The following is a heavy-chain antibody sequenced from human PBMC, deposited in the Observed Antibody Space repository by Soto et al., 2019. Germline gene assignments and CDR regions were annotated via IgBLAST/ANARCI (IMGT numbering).Heavy chain of an antibody. CDR3: AKDYLKQWLVIDFDY. J-gene: IGHJ4*02. D-gene: IGHD6-19*01. V-gene: IGHV3-30*18. Sequence: GGSLRLSCAASGFTFSNYGMHWVRQAPGRGLEWVALISHDGRTNYADSVKGRFTISRDNSKKTLSLQMNSLRPDDTAVYYCAKDYLKQWLVIDFDYWGQGTLVTVSS. CDR2: ISHDGRT. CDR1: GFTFSNYG.